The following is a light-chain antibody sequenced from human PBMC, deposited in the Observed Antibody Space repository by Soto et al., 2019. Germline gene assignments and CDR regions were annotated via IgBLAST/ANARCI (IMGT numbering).Light chain of an antibody. CDR3: QQLNSYPYT. CDR2: AAS. J-gene: IGKJ2*01. CDR1: QGISSY. V-gene: IGKV1-9*01. Sequence: DIQLTQSPSFLSASVGDRVTITCRASQGISSYLAWYQQKPGKAPKLLIYAASTLQSGVPSRFSGSGSGTEFTLTISSLQPEDCATYYGQQLNSYPYTFGQGTKLEIK.